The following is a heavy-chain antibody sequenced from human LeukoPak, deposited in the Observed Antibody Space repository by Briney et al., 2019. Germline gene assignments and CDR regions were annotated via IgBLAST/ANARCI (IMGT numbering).Heavy chain of an antibody. CDR1: GGTISSYY. CDR3: ARDGRLGYCSGGSCHNWFDP. V-gene: IGHV4-4*07. J-gene: IGHJ5*02. CDR2: IYTSGST. D-gene: IGHD2-15*01. Sequence: SETLSLTCTVSGGTISSYYWSWIRQPAGKGLEWIGRIYTSGSTNYNPSLKSRVTMSVDTSKNQFSLKLNSVTAADTAVYYCARDGRLGYCSGGSCHNWFDPWGQGTLVTVSS.